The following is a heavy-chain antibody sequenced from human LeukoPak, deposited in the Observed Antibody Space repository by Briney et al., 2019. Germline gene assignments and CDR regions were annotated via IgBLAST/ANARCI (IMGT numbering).Heavy chain of an antibody. V-gene: IGHV3-30*04. CDR2: ISHDGKTN. J-gene: IGHJ6*02. CDR1: GFTLSIFT. CDR3: AGDDVTGNDLSSCYGMDV. Sequence: GGCLRLSSAPPGFTLSIFTMHWVRHAPGKRLEWVAVISHDGKTNNYTDSVEGRFTISRDNSKNTFNLQINTLKPETTPCINFAGDDVTGNDLSSCYGMDVWGQGTTVTVSS. D-gene: IGHD3-16*02.